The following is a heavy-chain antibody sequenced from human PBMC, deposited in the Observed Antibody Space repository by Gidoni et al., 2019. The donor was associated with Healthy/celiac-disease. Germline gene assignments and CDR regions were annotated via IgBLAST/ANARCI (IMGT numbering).Heavy chain of an antibody. V-gene: IGHV3-23*01. CDR2: ISGSGGST. CDR3: AKTYYYDSSGYYPAAFDI. D-gene: IGHD3-22*01. CDR1: GFTFSSYA. J-gene: IGHJ3*02. Sequence: EVQLLESGGGLVQPGGSLRRSCAASGFTFSSYAMSWVRQAPGKGLEWVSAISGSGGSTYYADSVKGRFTISRDNSKNTLYLQMNSLRAEDTAVYYCAKTYYYDSSGYYPAAFDIWGQGTMVTVSS.